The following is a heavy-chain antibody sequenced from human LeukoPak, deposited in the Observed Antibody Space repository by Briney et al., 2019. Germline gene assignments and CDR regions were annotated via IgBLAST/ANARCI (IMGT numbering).Heavy chain of an antibody. Sequence: GGSLTLSCAASGFTFSSNWMSWVRQAPGKGLEWVANIKTDGSEKAYVDSLKGRFTTSRDNAKNSLYRQMNSLRAEDTAVYYCARAGFPVYDRSGSGGVYFDQWGQGTLVTVSS. V-gene: IGHV3-7*01. CDR3: ARAGFPVYDRSGSGGVYFDQ. CDR1: GFTFSSNW. CDR2: IKTDGSEK. D-gene: IGHD3-22*01. J-gene: IGHJ4*02.